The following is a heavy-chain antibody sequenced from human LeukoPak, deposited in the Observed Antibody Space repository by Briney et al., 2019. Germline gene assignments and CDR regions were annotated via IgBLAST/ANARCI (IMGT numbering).Heavy chain of an antibody. D-gene: IGHD3-10*01. Sequence: GGSLRLSCAASGFTFSSYSMSWVRQAPGKGLEWVSSISTSSTLLLYADSAKGRFTISRDNAKNLLFLQLNSLRAEDTAVYFCSRDVDGSGNYGFDYWGQGALVTVSS. CDR3: SRDVDGSGNYGFDY. V-gene: IGHV3-21*06. CDR2: ISTSSTLL. CDR1: GFTFSSYS. J-gene: IGHJ4*02.